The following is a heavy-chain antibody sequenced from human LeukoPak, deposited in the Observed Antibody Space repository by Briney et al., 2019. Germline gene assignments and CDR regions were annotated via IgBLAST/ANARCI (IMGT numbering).Heavy chain of an antibody. CDR3: ARGVLASGIGWFDP. J-gene: IGHJ5*02. V-gene: IGHV4-4*07. CDR1: GGFTSTYF. Sequence: PSETLSLTCTVSGGFTSTYFWSWIRQPAGKALEWIGRIYTSGTTNYNPSLKSRVTMSIDTSKNQFSLRLSSVTAADTAVYYCARGVLASGIGWFDPWGQGSLVTVSS. CDR2: IYTSGTT. D-gene: IGHD1-26*01.